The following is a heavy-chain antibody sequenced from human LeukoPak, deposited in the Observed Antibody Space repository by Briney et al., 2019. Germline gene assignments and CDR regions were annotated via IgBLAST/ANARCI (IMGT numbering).Heavy chain of an antibody. J-gene: IGHJ4*02. Sequence: NPSATLSLTCTVSGYSISSGYYWSWIRQPPGKGLEWIGYIYYSGSTNYKPSLKSRGTISVDTFKNQFSLKLSPVTAAHTAMYYCERVSGYDWESFYDYWGQGSLVTVSS. V-gene: IGHV4-61*01. D-gene: IGHD5-12*01. CDR1: GYSISSGYY. CDR2: IYYSGST. CDR3: ERVSGYDWESFYDY.